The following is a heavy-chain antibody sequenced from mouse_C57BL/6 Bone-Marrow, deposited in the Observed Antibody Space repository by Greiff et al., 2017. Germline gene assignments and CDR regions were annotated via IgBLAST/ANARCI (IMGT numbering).Heavy chain of an antibody. J-gene: IGHJ4*01. Sequence: VQLQQPGTELVKPGASVKLSCKASGYTFTSYWMHWVKQRPGQGLEWIGNINPSNGGTNYNEKFKSKATMTVDKYSSTAYMQLSSLTSEDSAVSYCARYNYGSSYDAMDYWGQGTSVTVSS. CDR2: INPSNGGT. CDR1: GYTFTSYW. V-gene: IGHV1-53*01. CDR3: ARYNYGSSYDAMDY. D-gene: IGHD1-1*01.